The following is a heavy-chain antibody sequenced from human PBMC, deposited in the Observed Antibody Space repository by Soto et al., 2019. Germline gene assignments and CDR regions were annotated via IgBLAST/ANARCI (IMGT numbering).Heavy chain of an antibody. J-gene: IGHJ4*02. V-gene: IGHV3-74*01. CDR1: GFTFSNYF. CDR2: MSGDGKTI. Sequence: GGSLRLSCAASGFTFSNYFMHWVRQVPGEGLVWVSRMSGDGKTISYADSVKGRFTISRDNSKNTLYLQMNSLRADDTAVYYCASSINWGQGTLVTVSS. CDR3: ASSIN.